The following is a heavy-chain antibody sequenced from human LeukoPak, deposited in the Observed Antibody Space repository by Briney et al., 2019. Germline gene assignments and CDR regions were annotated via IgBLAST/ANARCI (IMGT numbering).Heavy chain of an antibody. CDR3: AKSQSFLITGPYYFDY. Sequence: GRSLRLSFAASGFTFDDYAMHWVRQAPGKGLEWVSGISWNSGSIGYADSVKGRFTISRDNAKNSLYLQMNSLRAEDTALYYCAKSQSFLITGPYYFDYWGQGTLVTVSS. CDR2: ISWNSGSI. J-gene: IGHJ4*02. V-gene: IGHV3-9*01. CDR1: GFTFDDYA. D-gene: IGHD2/OR15-2a*01.